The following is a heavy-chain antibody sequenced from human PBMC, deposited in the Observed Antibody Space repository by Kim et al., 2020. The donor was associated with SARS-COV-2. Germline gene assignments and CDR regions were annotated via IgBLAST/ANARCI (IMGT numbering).Heavy chain of an antibody. V-gene: IGHV4-34*01. CDR1: GGSFSGYY. J-gene: IGHJ4*02. CDR2: INHSGST. CDR3: ARGPLTYSGSYKPPFDY. Sequence: SETLSLTCAVYGGSFSGYYWSWIRQPPGKGLVWIGEINHSGSTNYNPSLKSRVTISVDTSKNQFSLKLSSVTAADTAVYYCARGPLTYSGSYKPPFDYWGQGTLVTVSS. D-gene: IGHD1-26*01.